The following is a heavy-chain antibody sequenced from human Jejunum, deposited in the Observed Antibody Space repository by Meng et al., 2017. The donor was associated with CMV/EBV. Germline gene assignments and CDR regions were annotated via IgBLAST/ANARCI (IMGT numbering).Heavy chain of an antibody. CDR3: AKRDTTSA. V-gene: IGHV3-23*01. J-gene: IGHJ5*02. Sequence: SWEDAGFTGSSDARSGVRQAPGKGREWVSSISDSGGSTYYADSVKGRFTISRDNSNNTRYRQMNSLRAEDTAVYYCAKRDTTSAWGQGTLVTVSS. CDR1: GFTGSSDA. CDR2: ISDSGGST. D-gene: IGHD5-18*01.